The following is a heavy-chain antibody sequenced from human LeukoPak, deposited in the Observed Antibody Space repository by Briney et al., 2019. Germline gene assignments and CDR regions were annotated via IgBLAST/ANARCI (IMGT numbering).Heavy chain of an antibody. J-gene: IGHJ3*01. V-gene: IGHV5-51*01. D-gene: IGHD3-22*01. CDR2: IYPDDPDI. CDR3: AKKRSSGYYDSGGYAIDAFDV. CDR1: GFRFANSW. Sequence: GESLKISCKGSGFRFANSWIGWVRQVSGKGLEWMGTIYPDDPDIGYSPSFQGQVTISGDKSSSTVYLQWNSLKASDTAMYFCAKKRSSGYYDSGGYAIDAFDVWGQGTMVTVSS.